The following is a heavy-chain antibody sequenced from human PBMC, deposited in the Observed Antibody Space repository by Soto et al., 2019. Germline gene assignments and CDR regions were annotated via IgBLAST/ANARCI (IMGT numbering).Heavy chain of an antibody. CDR2: INAGNGNT. J-gene: IGHJ6*02. CDR3: AXDTAPSDV. D-gene: IGHD4-17*01. V-gene: IGHV1-3*01. Sequence: QVQLVQSGAEVKKPGASVKVSCKASGYTFTNYAMHWVRQAPGQRLEWMGWINAGNGNTKYSQKFQGRVTITRDTXXXXXXXXXXXXXXXXXXXXYXAXDTAPSDVWGQGTTVTVSS. CDR1: GYTFTNYA.